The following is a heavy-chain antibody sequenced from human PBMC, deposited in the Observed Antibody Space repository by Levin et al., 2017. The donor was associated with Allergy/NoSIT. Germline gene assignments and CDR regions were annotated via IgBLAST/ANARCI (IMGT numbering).Heavy chain of an antibody. CDR2: VYYSGST. V-gene: IGHV4-59*01. J-gene: IGHJ4*02. Sequence: SETLSLTCTVSGGSISSYYWTWIRQPPGKGLEWIGYVYYSGSTNYNPSLKSRVTISVGTSKSQFSLKLSSVTAADTAVYYCVSYSRHCSGDSCYVFDFWGQGTLVTVSS. D-gene: IGHD2-15*01. CDR1: GGSISSYY. CDR3: VSYSRHCSGDSCYVFDF.